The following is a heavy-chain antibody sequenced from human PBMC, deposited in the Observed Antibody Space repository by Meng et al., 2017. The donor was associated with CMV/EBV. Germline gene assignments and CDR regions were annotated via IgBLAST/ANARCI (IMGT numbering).Heavy chain of an antibody. J-gene: IGHJ4*02. V-gene: IGHV4-39*07. Sequence: QLRLRESGQGLVKPSETLSLTCTVSGGSISSSSYYWGWIRQPPGKGLEWIGSIYYSGSTYYNPSLKSRVTISVDTSKNQFSLKLSSVTAADTAVYYCVTWLWFGELSGYYFDYWGQGTLVTVSS. D-gene: IGHD3-10*01. CDR1: GGSISSSSYY. CDR3: VTWLWFGELSGYYFDY. CDR2: IYYSGST.